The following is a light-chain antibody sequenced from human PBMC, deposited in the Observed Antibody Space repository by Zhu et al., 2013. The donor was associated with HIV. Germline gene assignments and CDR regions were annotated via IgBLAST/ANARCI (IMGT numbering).Light chain of an antibody. V-gene: IGKV1-39*01. Sequence: DIQMTQSPSALSASVGDRVTITCRASQSISRYLNWYQQKPGKAPNLLIYATSSLHSGVPSRFSGSGSGTDFTLTISSLQPEDFAIYYCQQSYSIPRLFGPGPKWLS. CDR3: QQSYSIPRL. CDR2: ATS. CDR1: QSISRY. J-gene: IGKJ3*01.